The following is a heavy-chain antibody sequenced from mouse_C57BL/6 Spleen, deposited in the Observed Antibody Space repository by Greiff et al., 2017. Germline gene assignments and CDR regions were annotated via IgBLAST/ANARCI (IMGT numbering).Heavy chain of an antibody. D-gene: IGHD2-3*01. CDR3: ARSLYDGYTRGAMDY. CDR2: IYWDDDK. Sequence: QVTLKESGPGILQSSQTLSLTCSFSGFSLSTSGMGVSWIRQPSGKGLEWLAHIYWDDDKRYNPSLKSRLTISKDTSRNQVFLKITSVDTADTATYYCARSLYDGYTRGAMDYWGQGTSVTVSS. J-gene: IGHJ4*01. V-gene: IGHV8-12*01. CDR1: GFSLSTSGMG.